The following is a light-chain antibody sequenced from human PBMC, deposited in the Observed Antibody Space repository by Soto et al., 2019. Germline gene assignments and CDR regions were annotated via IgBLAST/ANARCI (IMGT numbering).Light chain of an antibody. CDR3: QQYGGSPSIT. V-gene: IGKV3-20*01. CDR2: GES. Sequence: EIVLTQSPATLSLSPGERATLSCRASQSVRSSYFAWYQQKPGQAPRLLIYGESRRATGIPDRFSGSGSGTDFTLAIRRLEPEDSAVYYCQQYGGSPSITFGQGTRLEIK. CDR1: QSVRSSY. J-gene: IGKJ5*01.